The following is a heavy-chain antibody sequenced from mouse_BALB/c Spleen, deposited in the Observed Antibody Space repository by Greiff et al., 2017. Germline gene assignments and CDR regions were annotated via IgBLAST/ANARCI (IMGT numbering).Heavy chain of an antibody. CDR1: GFNIKDTY. D-gene: IGHD1-1*02. V-gene: IGHV14-3*02. J-gene: IGHJ2*01. Sequence: VQLKQSGAELVKPGASVKLSCTASGFNIKDTYMHWVKQRPEQGLEWIGRIDPANGNTKYDPKFQGKATITADTSSNTAYLQLSSLTSEDTAVYYCARDEGYGFDYWGQGTTLTVSS. CDR2: IDPANGNT. CDR3: ARDEGYGFDY.